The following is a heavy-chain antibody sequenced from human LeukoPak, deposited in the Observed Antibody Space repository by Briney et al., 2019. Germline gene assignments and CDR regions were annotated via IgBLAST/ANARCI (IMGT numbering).Heavy chain of an antibody. D-gene: IGHD3-22*01. CDR3: ASTTYYYDSSGYYFLDY. CDR1: GDSISSYY. J-gene: IGHJ4*02. V-gene: IGHV4-4*07. CDR2: IYTSGST. Sequence: SETLSLTCTVSGDSISSYYWSWIRQPAGKGLEWIGRIYTSGSTNYNPSLKNRVTMSVDTSKNQFSVKLSSVTAADTAVYYCASTTYYYDSSGYYFLDYWGQGTLVTVSS.